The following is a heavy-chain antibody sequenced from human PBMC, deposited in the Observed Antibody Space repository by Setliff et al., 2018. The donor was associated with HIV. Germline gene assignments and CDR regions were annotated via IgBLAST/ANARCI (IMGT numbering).Heavy chain of an antibody. J-gene: IGHJ3*02. V-gene: IGHV4-34*01. D-gene: IGHD4-17*01. CDR1: GGSFSSYY. Sequence: SETLSLTCAFYGGSFSSYYWNWIRQPPGKGLEWIGEFSPTGSPTYNPTLKSRVTISVDTSKNQFSLELTSVTAADTAVYYCARSRPSLRAFDIWGQGTMVTVSS. CDR2: FSPTGSP. CDR3: ARSRPSLRAFDI.